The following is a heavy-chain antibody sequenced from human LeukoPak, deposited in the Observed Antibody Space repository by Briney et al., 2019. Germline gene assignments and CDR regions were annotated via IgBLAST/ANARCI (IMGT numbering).Heavy chain of an antibody. CDR2: IYSGGST. D-gene: IGHD6-19*01. CDR1: GFTVSSNY. Sequence: GGSLRLSCAASGFTVSSNYMSWVRQAPGKGLEWVSVIYSGGSTYYADSVKGRFTISRDNSKNTLYLQMHSLRAEDTAVYYCARGAPVYSSGWYYFDYWGQGTLVTVSS. V-gene: IGHV3-66*01. J-gene: IGHJ4*02. CDR3: ARGAPVYSSGWYYFDY.